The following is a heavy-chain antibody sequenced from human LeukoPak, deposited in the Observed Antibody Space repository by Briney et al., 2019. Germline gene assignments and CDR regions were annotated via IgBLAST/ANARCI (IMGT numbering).Heavy chain of an antibody. Sequence: PSETLSLTCAVYGGSFSGYYRSWIRQPPGKGLEWIGEINHSGSTNYNPSLKSRVTISVDTSKNQFSLKLSSVTAADTAVYYCARRYCSSTSCYFDYWGQGTLVTVSS. V-gene: IGHV4-34*01. CDR2: INHSGST. CDR1: GGSFSGYY. J-gene: IGHJ4*02. CDR3: ARRYCSSTSCYFDY. D-gene: IGHD2-2*01.